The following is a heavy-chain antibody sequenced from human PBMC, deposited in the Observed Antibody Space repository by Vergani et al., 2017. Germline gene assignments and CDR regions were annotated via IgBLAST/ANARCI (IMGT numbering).Heavy chain of an antibody. Sequence: QVQLVESGGGLAKPGGSLRLSCAASGFSSSDYYMNWIRQAPGKGLELVSYISSSGSSKNYAASVRGRFTISRDKAKNSVDLQMNSLRVEDTAVYYCARAQGDTAMAYFDYWGQGPLVTVSS. J-gene: IGHJ4*02. V-gene: IGHV3-11*04. CDR2: ISSSGSSK. D-gene: IGHD5-18*01. CDR1: GFSSSDYY. CDR3: ARAQGDTAMAYFDY.